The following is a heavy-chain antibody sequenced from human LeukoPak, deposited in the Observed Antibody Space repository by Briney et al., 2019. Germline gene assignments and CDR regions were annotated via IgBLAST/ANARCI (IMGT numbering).Heavy chain of an antibody. Sequence: GGSLRLSCAASGFTFSDYNMRWIRQAPGKGLEWVSSISRSGSTKYYADSVKGRFTISRDNAKNSLFLQMNSLRAEDTAVYYCTRDHSSFDYWGQGTLVTVSS. J-gene: IGHJ4*02. CDR1: GFTFSDYN. V-gene: IGHV3-11*01. D-gene: IGHD6-13*01. CDR3: TRDHSSFDY. CDR2: ISRSGSTK.